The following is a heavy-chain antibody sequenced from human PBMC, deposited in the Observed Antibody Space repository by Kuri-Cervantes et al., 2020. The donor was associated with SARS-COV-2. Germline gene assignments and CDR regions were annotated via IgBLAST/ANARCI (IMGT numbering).Heavy chain of an antibody. V-gene: IGHV1-46*01. CDR1: GYTITNFF. CDR3: ARGPLGSYDFWSGYYHNYDY. Sequence: ASVKVSCKTSGYTITNFFMHWVRQAPGQGLEWMGLITPNGDLTLYAQNFQGRFTVTRDTSTRTVFMELSSLRSEDTAVYYCARGPLGSYDFWSGYYHNYDYWGQGTLVTVSS. CDR2: ITPNGDLT. D-gene: IGHD3-3*01. J-gene: IGHJ4*02.